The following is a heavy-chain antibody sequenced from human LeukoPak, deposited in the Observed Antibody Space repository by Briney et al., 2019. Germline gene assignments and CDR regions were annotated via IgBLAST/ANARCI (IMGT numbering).Heavy chain of an antibody. CDR2: IRYDGSNK. D-gene: IGHD4-11*01. CDR1: GFTFSSYG. V-gene: IGHV3-30*02. CDR3: ARDPSRSNYYRESVQH. J-gene: IGHJ1*01. Sequence: GGSLRLSCAASGFTFSSYGMHWVRQAPGKGLEWVAFIRYDGSNKYYADSVKGRFTISRDNSKNTLYLQMNSLRAEDTAVYYCARDPSRSNYYRESVQHWGQGTLVTVSS.